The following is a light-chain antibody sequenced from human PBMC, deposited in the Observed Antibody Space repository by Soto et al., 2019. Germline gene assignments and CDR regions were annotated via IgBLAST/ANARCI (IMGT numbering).Light chain of an antibody. CDR1: SSNIGSNT. Sequence: QSVLTQPPSASGTPGQRVTISCSGSSSNIGSNTVNWYQQFPGTAPKLLIHSTNQRPSGVPDRFSGSKSGTSASLAITGLQSEDEADYYCASWDDSLNGVVFGGGTKLTVL. CDR3: ASWDDSLNGVV. J-gene: IGLJ3*02. V-gene: IGLV1-44*01. CDR2: STN.